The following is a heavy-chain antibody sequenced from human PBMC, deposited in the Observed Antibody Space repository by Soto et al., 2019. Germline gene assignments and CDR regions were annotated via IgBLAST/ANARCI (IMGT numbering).Heavy chain of an antibody. CDR1: GGSISSYY. V-gene: IGHV4-59*01. J-gene: IGHJ6*02. CDR3: AREGVQSPGMDV. CDR2: IYYSGST. Sequence: PSETLSLTCTVSGGSISSYYWSWIRQPPGNGLEWIGYIYYSGSTNYNPSLKSRVTISVDTSKNQFSLKLSSVTAADTAVYYCAREGVQSPGMDVWGQGTTVTVSS. D-gene: IGHD3-16*01.